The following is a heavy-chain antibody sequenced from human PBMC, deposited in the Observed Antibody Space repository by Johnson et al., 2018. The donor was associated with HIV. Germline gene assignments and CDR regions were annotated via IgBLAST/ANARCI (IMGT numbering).Heavy chain of an antibody. Sequence: VQLVESGGGLVQPGGSLRLSCAASGFTFSSYAMSWVRQAPGKGLEWVSAISGSGGTTYYADSVKGRFTISRDNSKNTLYLQMNSLRAEDTAVYYCARDSDSLYAFDIWGQGTMVTVSS. V-gene: IGHV3-23*04. CDR2: ISGSGGTT. D-gene: IGHD3-22*01. CDR3: ARDSDSLYAFDI. J-gene: IGHJ3*02. CDR1: GFTFSSYA.